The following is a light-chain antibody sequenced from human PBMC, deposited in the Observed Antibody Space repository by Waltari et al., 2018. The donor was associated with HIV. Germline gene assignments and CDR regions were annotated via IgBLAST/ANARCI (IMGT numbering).Light chain of an antibody. CDR3: CSYGGSYTWV. Sequence: QSALTQPRSVSGSPGQSVTISCTGTSRDVGGYNYVSWYQQHPGKAPKLMIYDVSKRPAGLRARVSASKSGNTAALAISGLQAEDEADYYCCSYGGSYTWVFGGGTKLTVL. J-gene: IGLJ3*02. V-gene: IGLV2-11*01. CDR1: SRDVGGYNY. CDR2: DVS.